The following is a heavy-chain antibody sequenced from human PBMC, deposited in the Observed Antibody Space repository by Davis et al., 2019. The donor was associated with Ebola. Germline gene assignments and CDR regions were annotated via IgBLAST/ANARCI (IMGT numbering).Heavy chain of an antibody. D-gene: IGHD4-23*01. CDR1: GTSIRNYY. CDR3: ARHLSYGGNPGKYYFDF. CDR2: IYYSARS. Sequence: MPSETLSLTCTVSGTSIRNYYWSWIRQPPGKGLEWIGYIYYSARSNYNPSLKSRVTISVATSKNQFSLKLTSMTAADTAVYFCARHLSYGGNPGKYYFDFWGQGTLVTVSS. V-gene: IGHV4-59*08. J-gene: IGHJ4*02.